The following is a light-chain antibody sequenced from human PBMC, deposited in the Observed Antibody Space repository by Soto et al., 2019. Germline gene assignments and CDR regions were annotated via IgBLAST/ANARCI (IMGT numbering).Light chain of an antibody. CDR3: SSYTSSSTDV. CDR2: DVS. CDR1: SSDVGAYNF. Sequence: QSVLTQPASVSGSPGESITISCTGTSSDVGAYNFVSWYQQDPGKAPKLMIYDVSSRPSGVSNRFSGSKSGHTASLTISGLQAEDEADYYWSSYTSSSTDVFGTGTQLTVL. V-gene: IGLV2-14*01. J-gene: IGLJ7*01.